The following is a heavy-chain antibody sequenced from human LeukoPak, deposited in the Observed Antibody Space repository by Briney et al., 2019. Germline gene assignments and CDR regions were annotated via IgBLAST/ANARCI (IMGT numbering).Heavy chain of an antibody. CDR2: IRSNGGDT. CDR3: AKGGYTTWFDP. Sequence: GGSLRLSCAASGFTFTSYSMSWVRQAPGKGLEWVSTIRSNGGDTYYADSVKGRFTISRDNSKNTVYLGMNSLRAEDTAVYYCAKGGYTTWFDPWGQGTLVTVSS. J-gene: IGHJ5*02. D-gene: IGHD2-15*01. CDR1: GFTFTSYS. V-gene: IGHV3-23*01.